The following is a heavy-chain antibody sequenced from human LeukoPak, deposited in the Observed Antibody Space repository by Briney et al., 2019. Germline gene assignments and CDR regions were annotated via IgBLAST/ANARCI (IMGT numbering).Heavy chain of an antibody. CDR3: AKESPSFDF. J-gene: IGHJ4*02. CDR1: GFTFSSYA. V-gene: IGHV3-23*01. CDR2: ISGEGDST. Sequence: PGGSLRLSCAASGFTFSSYAMSWVRQAPGKGLEWVSVISGEGDSTHYADSVKGRFTISRDNSKNTLYLQMNTLRAEDTAMYYCAKESPSFDFWGQGTLVTVSS.